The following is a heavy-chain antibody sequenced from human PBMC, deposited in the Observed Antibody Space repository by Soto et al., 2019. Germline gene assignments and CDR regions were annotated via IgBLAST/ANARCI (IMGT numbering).Heavy chain of an antibody. D-gene: IGHD2-15*01. J-gene: IGHJ4*02. V-gene: IGHV1-69*12. CDR3: ARCGYCSGGSCFEGYDY. CDR2: IIPIFGTA. CDR1: GGTFSSYA. Sequence: QVQLAQSGAEVKKPGSSVKVSCKASGGTFSSYAISWVRQAPGQGLEWMGGIIPIFGTANYAQKFQGRVTITADESTSTAYMELSSLRSEDTAVYYCARCGYCSGGSCFEGYDYWGQGTLVTVSS.